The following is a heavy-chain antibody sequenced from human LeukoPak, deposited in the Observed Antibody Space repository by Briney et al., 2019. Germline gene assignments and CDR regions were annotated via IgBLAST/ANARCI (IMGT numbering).Heavy chain of an antibody. CDR3: ARVCSSTSCYGXFXX. D-gene: IGHD2-2*01. V-gene: IGHV1-2*06. J-gene: IGHJ4*02. CDR1: GYTFTGYY. Sequence: ASVKVSCKASGYTFTGYYMHWVRQAPGQGLEWMGRINPNSGGTNYAQKFQGRVTMTRDTSISTAYMELSRLRSDDTAVYYCARVCSSTSCYGXFXXWGQXTLVT. CDR2: INPNSGGT.